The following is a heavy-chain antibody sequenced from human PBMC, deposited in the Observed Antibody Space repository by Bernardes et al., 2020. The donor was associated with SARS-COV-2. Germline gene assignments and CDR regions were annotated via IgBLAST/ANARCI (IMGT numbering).Heavy chain of an antibody. CDR2: IIPIFGTA. V-gene: IGHV1-69*13. CDR3: ARAIAARPDFFFDY. CDR1: GCTFSSYA. D-gene: IGHD6-6*01. Sequence: SSVKVSCKASGCTFSSYAISWLRQAPGQGLECMGGIIPIFGTANYAQKFQGRVTITADESTSPAYMELSSLRSEDTAVYYCARAIAARPDFFFDYWGQGTLVTVSS. J-gene: IGHJ4*02.